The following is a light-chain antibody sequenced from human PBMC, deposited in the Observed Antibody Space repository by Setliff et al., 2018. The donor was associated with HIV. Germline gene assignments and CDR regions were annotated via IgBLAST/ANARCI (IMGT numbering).Light chain of an antibody. CDR3: CSYTTSSTVV. CDR2: EVS. CDR1: SSDVGAYKY. Sequence: VLAQPASVSGSPGQSITISCTGTSSDVGAYKYVSWYQQHPGKAPKLMIYEVSNRPSGVSNRFSGSKSGNTASLTISGLQAEDEADYYCCSYTTSSTVVFGTGTKVTV. J-gene: IGLJ1*01. V-gene: IGLV2-14*01.